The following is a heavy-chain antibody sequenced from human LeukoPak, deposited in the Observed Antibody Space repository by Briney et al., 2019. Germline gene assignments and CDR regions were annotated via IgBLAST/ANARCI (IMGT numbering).Heavy chain of an antibody. Sequence: GGSLRLSCAASGFTFSSYAMSWVRQAPGKGLEWVSAISGSGGSTYYADSVKGRFTISRDNSKNTLYLQMNSLRAEDTAVYYCAKESPYGDYYYYGMDVWDQGTTVTVSS. CDR2: ISGSGGST. CDR1: GFTFSSYA. J-gene: IGHJ6*02. D-gene: IGHD4-17*01. CDR3: AKESPYGDYYYYGMDV. V-gene: IGHV3-23*01.